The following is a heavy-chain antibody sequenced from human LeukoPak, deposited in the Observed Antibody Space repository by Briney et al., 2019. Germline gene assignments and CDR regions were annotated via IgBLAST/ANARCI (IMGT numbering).Heavy chain of an antibody. V-gene: IGHV1-2*06. J-gene: IGHJ4*02. D-gene: IGHD3-10*01. CDR1: GYTFTGYY. Sequence: GGSVKVSCKASGYTFTGYYMHWVRQAPGQGLEWMGRINPNSGSTNYAQKFQGRVTMTRDTSISTAYMELSRLRSDDTAVYYCARGSMLYGSGSYYLIIDYFDYWGQGTLVTVSS. CDR2: INPNSGST. CDR3: ARGSMLYGSGSYYLIIDYFDY.